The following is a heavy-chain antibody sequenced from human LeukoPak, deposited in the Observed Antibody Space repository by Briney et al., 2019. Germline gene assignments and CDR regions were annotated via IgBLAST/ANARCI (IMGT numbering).Heavy chain of an antibody. CDR2: IYYSGNT. Sequence: SETLSLTCAVSGGSISSSSYYWGWLRQPPGTGLEWLGSIYYSGNTYYNPSLKSRLTISVDTSKNQFSLKLSSVTAADTAVYYCARDSLGAGTVGATSGYWGQGTLVTVSS. J-gene: IGHJ4*02. CDR3: ARDSLGAGTVGATSGY. D-gene: IGHD1-26*01. V-gene: IGHV4-39*02. CDR1: GGSISSSSYY.